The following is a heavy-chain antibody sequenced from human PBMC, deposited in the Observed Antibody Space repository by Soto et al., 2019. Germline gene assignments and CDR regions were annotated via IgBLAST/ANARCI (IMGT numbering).Heavy chain of an antibody. D-gene: IGHD6-19*01. Sequence: QVQLEESGGGLVKPGGSLRLSCAASGFTFSAVYMSWIRQAPNKGLEYISYISSSGTSANYADSVKGRFTISRDNAKNSLYLQMNSRRDEDTAVYYCARDRGAVTGQYFDYWGQGALVNVSS. V-gene: IGHV3-11*05. CDR2: ISSSGTSA. CDR1: GFTFSAVY. CDR3: ARDRGAVTGQYFDY. J-gene: IGHJ4*02.